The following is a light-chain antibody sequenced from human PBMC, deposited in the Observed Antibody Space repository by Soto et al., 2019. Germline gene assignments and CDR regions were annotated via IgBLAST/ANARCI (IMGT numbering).Light chain of an antibody. CDR1: SSDVGRYNH. CDR2: EAT. CDR3: CAYAGSNSVV. Sequence: QSVLTQPASVSGSPGQSITISCTGSSSDVGRYNHVSWYQQHPGKAPKLIIYEATMRPPGGSNRFSGSRSGNTASLTISGLQTDDEANYFCCAYAGSNSVVFGGGTQLTVL. J-gene: IGLJ2*01. V-gene: IGLV2-23*01.